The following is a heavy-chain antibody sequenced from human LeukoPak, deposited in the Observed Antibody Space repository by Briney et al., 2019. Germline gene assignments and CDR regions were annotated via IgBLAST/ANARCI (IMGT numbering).Heavy chain of an antibody. CDR3: ARDLSYGPVVRGAFDY. V-gene: IGHV3-21*01. CDR1: VFTFSSYS. D-gene: IGHD5-18*01. CDR2: ISSSSSYI. J-gene: IGHJ4*02. Sequence: GGSLRLSCAASVFTFSSYSMNWVRQAPGTGLEWVSSISSSSSYIYYADSVKGRFTISRDNAKNSLYLQMNSLRAEDTAVYYCARDLSYGPVVRGAFDYWGEGTLVTVSS.